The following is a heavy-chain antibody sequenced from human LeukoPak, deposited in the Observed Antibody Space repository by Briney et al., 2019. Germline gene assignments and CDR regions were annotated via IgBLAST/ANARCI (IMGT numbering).Heavy chain of an antibody. CDR3: ARLYYDSSGYYQICYFDH. D-gene: IGHD3-22*01. J-gene: IGHJ4*02. CDR2: IYYSGST. Sequence: SETLSLTCTVSGGSISSSSYYWGWIRQPPGKGLEWIGSIYYSGSTYYNPSLKSRVTISVDTSKNQFSLNLSSVTAADTAVYYCARLYYDSSGYYQICYFDHWGQGTLVTVSS. V-gene: IGHV4-39*01. CDR1: GGSISSSSYY.